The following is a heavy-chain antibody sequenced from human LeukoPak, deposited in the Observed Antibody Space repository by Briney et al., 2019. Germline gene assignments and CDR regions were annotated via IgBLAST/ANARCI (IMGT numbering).Heavy chain of an antibody. CDR2: IYYSGST. J-gene: IGHJ4*02. D-gene: IGHD3-16*01. V-gene: IGHV4-59*12. Sequence: SETLSLTCTVSGGSISSYYWSWIRQPPGKGLEWIGYIYYSGSTNYNPSLKSRVTISVDTSKNQFSLKLSSVTAADTAVYYCARGLWGFDYWGQGTLVTVSS. CDR3: ARGLWGFDY. CDR1: GGSISSYY.